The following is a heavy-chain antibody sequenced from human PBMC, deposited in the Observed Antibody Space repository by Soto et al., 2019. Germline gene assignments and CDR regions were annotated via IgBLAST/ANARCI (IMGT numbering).Heavy chain of an antibody. J-gene: IGHJ2*01. D-gene: IGHD6-19*01. CDR2: INAGNGNT. CDR1: GYAFTSYA. CDR3: AGDRLAGTPTGFFDL. V-gene: IGHV1-3*01. Sequence: QVQLVQSGAEVKKPGASVKVSCKASGYAFTSYAMHWVRQAPGQRLEWMGWINAGNGNTKYSQKLQGRVTITRDTSASPTYMELSSLRSEDTAVYYCAGDRLAGTPTGFFDLWGRGTLVTVSS.